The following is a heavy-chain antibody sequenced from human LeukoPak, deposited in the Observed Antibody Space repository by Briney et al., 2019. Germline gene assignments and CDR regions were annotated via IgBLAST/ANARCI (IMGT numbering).Heavy chain of an antibody. CDR2: ISGSGGST. J-gene: IGHJ4*02. D-gene: IGHD3-16*02. CDR1: GFTFSSYA. Sequence: TGGSLRLSCAASGFTFSSYAMSWVRQAPGKGLEWVSAISGSGGSTYYPDSVKGRFSISRDNSKNTLYLQMNSLRAEDTAIYYCAKDLGDYVWGSYRKGYYFDSWGQGTLVTVSS. V-gene: IGHV3-23*01. CDR3: AKDLGDYVWGSYRKGYYFDS.